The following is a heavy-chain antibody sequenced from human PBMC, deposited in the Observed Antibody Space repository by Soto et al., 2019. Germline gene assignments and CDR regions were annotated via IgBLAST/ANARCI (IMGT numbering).Heavy chain of an antibody. CDR3: ATLGSWGSGTFHGLDV. CDR1: GFTFSSYG. J-gene: IGHJ6*02. Sequence: QVQLVESGGGVFHPGTSLRLSCAASGFTFSSYGMHWVRQAPGKGLEWVAFISFDRTNKYYADSVEGRFTISRDNSKNTLYLQMNSLRAEDTAVYYCATLGSWGSGTFHGLDVWGQGTTVTVSS. V-gene: IGHV3-33*01. CDR2: ISFDRTNK. D-gene: IGHD7-27*01.